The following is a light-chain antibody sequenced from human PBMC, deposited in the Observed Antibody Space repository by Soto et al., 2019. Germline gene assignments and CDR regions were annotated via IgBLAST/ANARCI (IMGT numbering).Light chain of an antibody. CDR3: TSYTSGGTWV. CDR2: EVS. Sequence: QSVLTQPASVSGSPGQSITFSCTGDSSDVGYYKYVSWYQQHPGKAPKLMIYEVSNRPSGVSNRFSGSKSGNTASLTISGLQAEDEADYYCTSYTSGGTWVFGGGTKLTVL. J-gene: IGLJ3*02. CDR1: SSDVGYYKY. V-gene: IGLV2-14*01.